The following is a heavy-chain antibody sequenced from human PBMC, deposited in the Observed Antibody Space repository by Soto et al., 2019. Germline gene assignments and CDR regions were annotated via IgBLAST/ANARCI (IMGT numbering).Heavy chain of an antibody. CDR1: GFTFSSYA. D-gene: IGHD3-22*01. J-gene: IGHJ3*02. CDR3: ARVPDYYDSSGYLGAFDI. CDR2: ISYDGSNK. Sequence: QVQLVESGGGVVQPGRSLRLSCAASGFTFSSYAMHWVRQAPGKGLEWVAVISYDGSNKYYADSVKGRFTISRDNSKNTLCLQMNGLRGEDTAVYYCARVPDYYDSSGYLGAFDIWGQGTMVTVSS. V-gene: IGHV3-30-3*01.